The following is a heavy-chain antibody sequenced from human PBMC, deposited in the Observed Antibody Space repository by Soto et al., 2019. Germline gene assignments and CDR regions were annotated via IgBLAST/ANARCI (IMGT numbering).Heavy chain of an antibody. CDR3: ATSHVDIVATFTY. CDR1: GGTFSSYA. D-gene: IGHD5-12*01. V-gene: IGHV1-69*13. Sequence: SVKVSCKASGGTFSSYAISWVRQAPGQGLEWMGGIIPIFGTANYAQKFQGRVTITADESTSTAYMELSSLRSEDTAVYYCATSHVDIVATFTYWGQGTLVTVSS. CDR2: IIPIFGTA. J-gene: IGHJ4*02.